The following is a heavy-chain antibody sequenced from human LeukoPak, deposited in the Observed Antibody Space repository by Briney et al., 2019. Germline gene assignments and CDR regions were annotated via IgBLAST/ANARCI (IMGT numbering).Heavy chain of an antibody. CDR1: GFTFSSYG. CDR2: ILYDGSYK. J-gene: IGHJ6*02. CDR3: AKDRGDYDYYFYGLDV. Sequence: GGSLRLSCAASGFTFSSYGMHWVRQAPGKGLQWVAFILYDGSYKYYADSVKGRFTFSRDKSKNTLYLQMNSLRPEDTAVYYCAKDRGDYDYYFYGLDVWGQGTTVTVSS. D-gene: IGHD4-17*01. V-gene: IGHV3-30*18.